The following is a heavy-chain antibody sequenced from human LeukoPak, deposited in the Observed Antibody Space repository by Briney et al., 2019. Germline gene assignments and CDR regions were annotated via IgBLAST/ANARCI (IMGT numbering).Heavy chain of an antibody. CDR3: AKGGYCSGGSCYSPLYFDY. D-gene: IGHD2-15*01. CDR2: ISGSGGST. J-gene: IGHJ4*02. V-gene: IGHV3-23*01. CDR1: GFTFSSYA. Sequence: PGASLRLSCAASGFTFSSYAMSRVRQAPGKGLEWVSAISGSGGSTYYADSVKGRFTISRDNSKNTLYLQMNSLRAEDTAVYYCAKGGYCSGGSCYSPLYFDYWGQGTLVTVSS.